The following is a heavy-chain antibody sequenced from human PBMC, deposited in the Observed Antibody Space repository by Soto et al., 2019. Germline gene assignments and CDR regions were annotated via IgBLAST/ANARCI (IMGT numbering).Heavy chain of an antibody. CDR3: ARDLLRFLEWLSTGGNSGSDY. V-gene: IGHV1-18*01. CDR2: ISAYNGNT. D-gene: IGHD3-3*01. J-gene: IGHJ4*02. CDR1: GYTFTSYG. Sequence: QVQLVQSGAEVKKPGASVKVSCKASGYTFTSYGISWVRQAPGQGLEWMGWISAYNGNTNYAQKLQGRVTMTTDTSTSTAYMELRSLRSDDTAVYYCARDLLRFLEWLSTGGNSGSDYWGQGTLVTVSS.